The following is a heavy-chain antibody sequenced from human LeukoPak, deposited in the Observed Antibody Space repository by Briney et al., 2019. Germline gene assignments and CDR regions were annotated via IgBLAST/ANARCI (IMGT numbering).Heavy chain of an antibody. CDR1: GGSFSGYY. J-gene: IGHJ4*02. CDR3: ARGVRRYSYGLTFDY. V-gene: IGHV4-34*01. CDR2: INHSGST. D-gene: IGHD5-18*01. Sequence: SETLSLTCAVYGGSFSGYYWSWIRQPPGKGLEWIGEINHSGSTNYNPSLKSRVTISVDTSKNQFSLKLSSVTAADTAVYYCARGVRRYSYGLTFDYWGQGTLVTVSS.